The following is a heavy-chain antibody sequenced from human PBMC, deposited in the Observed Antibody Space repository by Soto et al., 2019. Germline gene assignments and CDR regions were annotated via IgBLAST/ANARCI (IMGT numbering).Heavy chain of an antibody. D-gene: IGHD3-10*02. CDR2: IYWDDDK. CDR1: GFSLSTNGVG. V-gene: IGHV2-5*02. CDR3: AHSPRITMYDY. Sequence: QITLKESGPTLVKPTQTLTLTCTFSGFSLSTNGVGVGWIRQPPGKALEWLALIYWDDDKRYSPSLKSRLPITKDTSKNRVVLTMTNMDPVDTATYYCAHSPRITMYDYWGQGTLVTVSS. J-gene: IGHJ4*02.